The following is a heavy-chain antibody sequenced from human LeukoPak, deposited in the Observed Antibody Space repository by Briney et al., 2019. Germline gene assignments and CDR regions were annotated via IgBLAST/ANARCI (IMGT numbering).Heavy chain of an antibody. CDR2: VNPSVGTT. Sequence: GASVKVSCKAFGYTFTSFYFHWVRQAPGQGLEWMGIVNPSVGTTNYAQRFQGRVTMTRDTSTSTVYMDLSRLEADDTAVYYCAAAVTLTGIKVLNVVYWGQGTLVTVSS. CDR1: GYTFTSFY. J-gene: IGHJ4*02. V-gene: IGHV1-46*01. D-gene: IGHD3-9*01. CDR3: AAAVTLTGIKVLNVVY.